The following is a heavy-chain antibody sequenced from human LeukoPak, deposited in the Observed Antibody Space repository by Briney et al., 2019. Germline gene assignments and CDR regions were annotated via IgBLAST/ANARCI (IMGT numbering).Heavy chain of an antibody. V-gene: IGHV4-4*09. J-gene: IGHJ5*02. CDR2: IYTSGST. D-gene: IGHD3-3*01. Sequence: SETLSLTCTVSGGSISSYCWSWVRQPPGKGLEWIGYIYTSGSTGYNPSLESRVTMSVDTSKNQLSMELRFLTAADTAVYFCATSYDAKTAPYDLWGQGTLVTVSS. CDR3: ATSYDAKTAPYDL. CDR1: GGSISSYC.